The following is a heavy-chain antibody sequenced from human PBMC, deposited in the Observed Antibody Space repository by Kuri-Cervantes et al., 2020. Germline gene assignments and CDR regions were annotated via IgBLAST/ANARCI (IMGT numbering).Heavy chain of an antibody. D-gene: IGHD6-13*01. CDR2: ISYDGSNK. V-gene: IGHV3-30*03. J-gene: IGHJ6*02. CDR3: ARDPTHSSSWGLSLYYYYYGMDV. Sequence: GGSLRLSCAASGFTVSSYGVHWVCQAPGKGLECVAVISYDGSNKYYADSVKGRFTISRDNSKNTLYLQMNSLKAEDTAVYYCARDPTHSSSWGLSLYYYYYGMDVWGQGTTVTVSS. CDR1: GFTVSSYG.